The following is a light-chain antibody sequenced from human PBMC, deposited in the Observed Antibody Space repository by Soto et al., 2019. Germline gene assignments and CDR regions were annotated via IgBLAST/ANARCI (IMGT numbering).Light chain of an antibody. CDR1: QSISVW. J-gene: IGKJ1*01. CDR2: KTS. Sequence: DIHMTQSPSTLSASVGDRVTITCRASQSISVWLAWYQQKPGKAPNLLIYKTSSVETGVPSRFSGSGSGTEFTLTSSSLHPDDFATYYCQHYNDYSWTFGQGTKVEIK. CDR3: QHYNDYSWT. V-gene: IGKV1-5*03.